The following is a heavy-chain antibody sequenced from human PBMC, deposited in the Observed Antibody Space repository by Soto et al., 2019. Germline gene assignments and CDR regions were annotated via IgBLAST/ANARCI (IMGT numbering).Heavy chain of an antibody. J-gene: IGHJ4*02. CDR2: IYWDDDK. V-gene: IGHV2-5*02. CDR3: AQTGRDERVHFDY. Sequence: QITLKESGPTLVKPTQTLTLTCTFSGFSLSTSGVGVGWIRQPPGKTLEWLALIYWDDDKRYSPTLKSSLTITKATSITQVVPTMTNMYPVDTATSYCAQTGRDERVHFDYWGQGTLVTVSS. CDR1: GFSLSTSGVG. D-gene: IGHD3-10*01.